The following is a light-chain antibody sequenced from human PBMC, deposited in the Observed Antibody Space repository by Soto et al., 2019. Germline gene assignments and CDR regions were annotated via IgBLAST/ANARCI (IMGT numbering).Light chain of an antibody. CDR3: QHYGGMWT. V-gene: IGKV1-5*01. Sequence: DIPITQSPSTLSASVGDRDTITCRASQSITNRLAWYQQKPGKAPKVLIYDASNLEYGVPSRFSGSGFGTEFILTISSLQPDDFATYWCQHYGGMWTFGQGTKVDFK. J-gene: IGKJ1*01. CDR2: DAS. CDR1: QSITNR.